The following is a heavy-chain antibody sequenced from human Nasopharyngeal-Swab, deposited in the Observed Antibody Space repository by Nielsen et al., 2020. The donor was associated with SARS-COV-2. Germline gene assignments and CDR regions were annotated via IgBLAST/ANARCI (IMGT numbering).Heavy chain of an antibody. J-gene: IGHJ5*01. CDR1: GFNLRSYA. Sequence: GESLKISCAASGFNLRSYAMHWVRQAPGKGLEYVSVSSGDGGTTFYANSVKGRFTISRDNSKNTLYLQMGRLRPEDTAVHYCARALGGHPDSWGQGTLVTISS. V-gene: IGHV3-64*01. D-gene: IGHD2-15*01. CDR3: ARALGGHPDS. CDR2: SSGDGGTT.